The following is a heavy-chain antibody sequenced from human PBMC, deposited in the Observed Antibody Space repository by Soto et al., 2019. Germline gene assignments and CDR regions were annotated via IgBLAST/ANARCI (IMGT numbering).Heavy chain of an antibody. CDR1: GFTFSSYA. J-gene: IGHJ6*02. CDR2: ISYDGSNK. Sequence: GGSLRLSCAASGFTFSSYAMHWVRQAPGKGLEWVAVISYDGSNKYYADSVKGRFTISRDNSKNTLYLQMNSLRAEDTAVYYCARDSDIAARRTPYYYYYGMDVWGQGTTVTVSS. V-gene: IGHV3-30-3*01. CDR3: ARDSDIAARRTPYYYYYGMDV. D-gene: IGHD6-6*01.